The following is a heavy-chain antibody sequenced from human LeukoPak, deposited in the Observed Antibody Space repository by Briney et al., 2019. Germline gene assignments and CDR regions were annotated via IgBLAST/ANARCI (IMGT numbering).Heavy chain of an antibody. CDR2: IKEDGSEK. CDR3: AKHGGVVIVPSTIPYARDPFDY. V-gene: IGHV3-7*01. Sequence: TGGSLRLSCAASGFTLSSYWMSWVRQAPGKGLEWVANIKEDGSEKYYVDSVKGRFTISRDSAKNSLYLQMNSLRAEDTAVYYCAKHGGVVIVPSTIPYARDPFDYWGQGILVTVSS. CDR1: GFTLSSYW. J-gene: IGHJ4*02. D-gene: IGHD2-2*01.